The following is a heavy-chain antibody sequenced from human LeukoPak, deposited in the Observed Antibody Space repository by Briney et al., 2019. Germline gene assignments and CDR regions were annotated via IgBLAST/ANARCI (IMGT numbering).Heavy chain of an antibody. CDR1: GFRFYDDG. J-gene: IGHJ4*02. CDR2: ISWNGDST. V-gene: IGHV3-20*04. Sequence: GGSLRLSCAASGFRFYDDGMNWVRQAPGKGLEWVSGISWNGDSTGYADSVKVRFTISRDNAKNSLYLHMKSLRAEDTDFYFCARDKVNDFYAPTGYDYWGQGTLVTVSS. CDR3: ARDKVNDFYAPTGYDY. D-gene: IGHD2/OR15-2a*01.